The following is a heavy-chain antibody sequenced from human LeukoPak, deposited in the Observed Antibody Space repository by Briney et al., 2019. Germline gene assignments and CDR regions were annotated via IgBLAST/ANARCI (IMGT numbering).Heavy chain of an antibody. CDR3: GGGYSYGLIDY. CDR2: INAGNGNT. Sequence: GASVKVSCKASGYTFTSYGISWVRQAPGQRLEWMGWINAGNGNTKYSQKFQGRVTITRDTSASTAYMELSSLRSEDTAVYYCGGGYSYGLIDYWGQGTLVTVSS. D-gene: IGHD5-18*01. V-gene: IGHV1-3*01. CDR1: GYTFTSYG. J-gene: IGHJ4*02.